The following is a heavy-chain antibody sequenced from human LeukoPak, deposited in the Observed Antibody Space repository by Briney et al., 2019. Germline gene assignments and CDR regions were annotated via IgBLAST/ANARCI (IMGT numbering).Heavy chain of an antibody. J-gene: IGHJ5*02. CDR1: GYTFTSYD. D-gene: IGHD6-13*01. Sequence: ASVKVTCKASGYTFTSYDINWVRHATGQGHDWIGWMNPNSGNAGYAQKFQGRVTITRNTSISTAYMELSSLRSEDTAVYYCARAYRVRQLGGRFDPWGQGTLVTVSS. CDR3: ARAYRVRQLGGRFDP. CDR2: MNPNSGNA. V-gene: IGHV1-8*03.